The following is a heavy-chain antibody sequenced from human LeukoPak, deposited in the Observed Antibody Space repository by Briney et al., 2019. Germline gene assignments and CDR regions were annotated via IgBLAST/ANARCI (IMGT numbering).Heavy chain of an antibody. Sequence: SQTLSLTCTVSGGSISSGSYYWSWIRQPAGKGLEWIGRIYTSGSTNYNPSLKSRVTISVDTSKNQFSLKLSSVTAADTAVCYCARGRLGDCFDYWGQGTLVTVSS. V-gene: IGHV4-61*02. J-gene: IGHJ4*02. CDR3: ARGRLGDCFDY. CDR2: IYTSGST. D-gene: IGHD1-1*01. CDR1: GGSISSGSYY.